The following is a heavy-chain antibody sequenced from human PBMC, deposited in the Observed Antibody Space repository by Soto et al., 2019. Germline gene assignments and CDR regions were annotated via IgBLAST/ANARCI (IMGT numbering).Heavy chain of an antibody. D-gene: IGHD5-12*01. J-gene: IGHJ4*02. CDR1: GFSFSAYA. CDR2: IGGSGGGT. CDR3: ARVEMATRSFDY. Sequence: PGGSLRLSCAASGFSFSAYAMNWVRQAPGKGLEWVSGIGGSGGGTYYADSVKGRFTISRDNSKNTLYLQMNSLRAEDTAVYYCARVEMATRSFDYWGQGTLVTVPQ. V-gene: IGHV3-23*01.